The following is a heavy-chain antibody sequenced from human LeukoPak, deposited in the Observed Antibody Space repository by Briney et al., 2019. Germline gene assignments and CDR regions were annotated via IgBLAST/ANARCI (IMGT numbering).Heavy chain of an antibody. CDR2: IYYSGST. V-gene: IGHV4-39*07. J-gene: IGHJ4*02. CDR1: GGSISSSSYY. CDR3: ARAPPLWFGSPDY. Sequence: PSETLSLTCTVSGGSISSSSYYWGWIRQPPGKGLEWIGSIYYSGSTYYNPSLKSRVTISVDTSKNQFSLKLSSVTAADTAVYYCARAPPLWFGSPDYWGQGTLVTVSS. D-gene: IGHD3-10*01.